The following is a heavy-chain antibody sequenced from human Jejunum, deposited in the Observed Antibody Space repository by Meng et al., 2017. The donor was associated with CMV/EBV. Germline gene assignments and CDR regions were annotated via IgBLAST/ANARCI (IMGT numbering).Heavy chain of an antibody. CDR3: ALFTRSWFDP. CDR1: GFSLSTSEVG. CDR2: IYWDDDK. J-gene: IGHJ5*02. D-gene: IGHD2-2*01. V-gene: IGHV2-5*02. Sequence: QRTLKESVSTLVKPTQTLTLTCTFSGFSLSTSEVGVGWIRQPPGKALEWLAVIYWDDDKRYSPSLKSRLTITKDTSKNQVVLTLTNMDPVDTATYYCALFTRSWFDPWGQGTLVTVSS.